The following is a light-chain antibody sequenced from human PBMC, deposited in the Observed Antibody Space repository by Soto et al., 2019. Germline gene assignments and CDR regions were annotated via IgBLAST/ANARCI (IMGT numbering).Light chain of an antibody. J-gene: IGLJ2*01. Sequence: QSALTQPASVSGSPGQSITISCTGTSSDVGGYNYVSWYQQHPGKAPKLMIYEVSNRPSGVSNRFSGSKSGNTASLTISGLQAEDEADYYCSSYTISSTLLMVFGGGTKLTVL. V-gene: IGLV2-14*01. CDR1: SSDVGGYNY. CDR3: SSYTISSTLLMV. CDR2: EVS.